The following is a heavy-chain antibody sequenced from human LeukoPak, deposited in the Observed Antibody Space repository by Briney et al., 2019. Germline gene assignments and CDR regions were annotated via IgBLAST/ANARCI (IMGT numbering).Heavy chain of an antibody. D-gene: IGHD3-9*01. V-gene: IGHV3-49*03. J-gene: IGHJ4*02. CDR3: TRGGGVLTGYYTPTGY. CDR2: IRSKAYGGTT. CDR1: GFTFGDYA. Sequence: GGSLRLSCTASGFTFGDYAMSWFRQAPGKGLEWVGLIRSKAYGGTTEYAASVKGRFTISRDDSKSIAYLQMNSLKTEDTAVYYCTRGGGVLTGYYTPTGYWGQGTLVTVSS.